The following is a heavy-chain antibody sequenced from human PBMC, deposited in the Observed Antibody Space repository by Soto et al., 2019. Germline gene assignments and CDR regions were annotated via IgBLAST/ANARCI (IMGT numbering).Heavy chain of an antibody. D-gene: IGHD4-4*01. CDR3: ARGSNHFDY. CDR1: GFTFSPFW. J-gene: IGHJ4*02. CDR2: INSDWNST. Sequence: EVQLVESGGGLVQPGGSLRLSCAASGFTFSPFWMHWVRQVPGKGPVWVSRINSDWNSTSYADYVKGRFTISRDNAKNTRYLQMNSLRAEDTAVYYCARGSNHFDYWGKGTLVTVSS. V-gene: IGHV3-74*01.